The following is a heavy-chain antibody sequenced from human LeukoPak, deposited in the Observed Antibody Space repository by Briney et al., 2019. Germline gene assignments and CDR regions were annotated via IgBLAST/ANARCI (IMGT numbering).Heavy chain of an antibody. Sequence: ASVTVSCTASGYTFTSYGISWVRQAPGQGLEWMGWISAYNGNTNYAQKLQGRVTMTTDTSTSTAYMELRSLRSDDTAVYYCARDTNYYDSSGYYPNGMDVWGQGTTVTVSS. J-gene: IGHJ6*02. D-gene: IGHD3-22*01. CDR3: ARDTNYYDSSGYYPNGMDV. CDR1: GYTFTSYG. V-gene: IGHV1-18*01. CDR2: ISAYNGNT.